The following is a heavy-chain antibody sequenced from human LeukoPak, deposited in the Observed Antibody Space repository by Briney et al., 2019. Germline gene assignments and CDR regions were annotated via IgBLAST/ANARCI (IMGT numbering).Heavy chain of an antibody. CDR3: ATLRYSDY. J-gene: IGHJ4*02. CDR1: GGSFSGYY. Sequence: PSETLSLTCAVYGGSFSGYYWSWIRQPPGKGLEWIGEINHSGSTNYNPSLKSRVTISVDTSKNQFSLKLSSVTAADTAVYYCATLRYSDYWGQGTLVTVSS. V-gene: IGHV4-34*01. CDR2: INHSGST.